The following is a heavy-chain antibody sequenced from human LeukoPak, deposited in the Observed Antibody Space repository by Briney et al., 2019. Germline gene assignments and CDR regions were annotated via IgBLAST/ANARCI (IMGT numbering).Heavy chain of an antibody. J-gene: IGHJ2*01. D-gene: IGHD2-15*01. V-gene: IGHV4-39*07. CDR1: GGSISSSSYY. CDR2: IYTSGST. CDR3: ARGQNLDGYCSGGSCYFWYFDL. Sequence: SETLSLTCTVSGGSISSSSYYWGWIRQPPGKGLEWIGRIYTSGSTNYNPSLKSRVTMSVDTSKNQFSLKLSSVTAADTAVYYCARGQNLDGYCSGGSCYFWYFDLWGRGTLVTVSS.